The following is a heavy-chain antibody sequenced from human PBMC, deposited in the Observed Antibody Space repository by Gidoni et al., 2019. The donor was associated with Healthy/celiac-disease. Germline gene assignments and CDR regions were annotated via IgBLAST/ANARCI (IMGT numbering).Heavy chain of an antibody. D-gene: IGHD4-4*01. CDR2: IWYYGSNK. CDR1: GFTFSSYG. V-gene: IGHV3-33*01. Sequence: QVQLVESGGGVVQPGRSLILSCAASGFTFSSYGMHWVRQAPGKGLEGVAVIWYYGSNKYYANSVKGRFTISRDNSKNTLYLQMNSLRAEDTAVYYCARASMTTVTTLDYWGQGTLVTVSS. CDR3: ARASMTTVTTLDY. J-gene: IGHJ4*02.